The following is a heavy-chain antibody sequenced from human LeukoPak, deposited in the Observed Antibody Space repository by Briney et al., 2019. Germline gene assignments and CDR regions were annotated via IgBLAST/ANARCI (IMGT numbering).Heavy chain of an antibody. CDR2: IYSGGRT. V-gene: IGHV3-53*01. CDR3: ARDTPDYYGMDV. J-gene: IGHJ6*02. CDR1: GFPVSSNY. Sequence: GGSLRLSCAASGFPVSSNYMSWVRQAPGKGLEWVSVIYSGGRTYYADSVKGRFTISRDNSKNTLYLQMNSLRAEDTAVYYCARDTPDYYGMDVWGQGTTVTVSS.